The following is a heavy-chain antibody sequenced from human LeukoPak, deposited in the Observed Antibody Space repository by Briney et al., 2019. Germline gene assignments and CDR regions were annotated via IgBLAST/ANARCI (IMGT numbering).Heavy chain of an antibody. CDR1: GFSFSNYW. CDR3: ARDPDY. J-gene: IGHJ4*02. CDR2: IKQDGSEK. Sequence: GGSLRLSCAAPGFSFSNYWMSWVRQAPGKGLEWVANIKQDGSEKYYVDSLKGRFTISRDNAKNSLYLQMNSLRAEDTAVYYCARDPDYWGQGTLVIVSS. V-gene: IGHV3-7*01.